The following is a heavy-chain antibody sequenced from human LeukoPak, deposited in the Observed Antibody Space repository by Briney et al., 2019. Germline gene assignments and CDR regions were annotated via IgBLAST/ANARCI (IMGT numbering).Heavy chain of an antibody. CDR2: IIPIFGIA. Sequence: GASVKASCKASGGTFSSYAISWVRQAPGQGLEWMGRIIPIFGIANYAQKLQGRVTITADKSTSTAYMELSSLRSEDTAVYYCARSQFHYYDSSGYTPLPLWYWGQGTLVTVSS. V-gene: IGHV1-69*04. D-gene: IGHD3-22*01. J-gene: IGHJ4*02. CDR1: GGTFSSYA. CDR3: ARSQFHYYDSSGYTPLPLWY.